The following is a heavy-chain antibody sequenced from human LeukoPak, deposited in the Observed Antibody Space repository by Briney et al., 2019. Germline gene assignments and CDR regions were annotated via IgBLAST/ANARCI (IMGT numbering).Heavy chain of an antibody. CDR3: ARRGSFASPDTL. V-gene: IGHV4-4*02. Sequence: SETLSLTCAVSGGSISSSNWWSWVRQPPGKGLEWIGEIYHSGSTNYNPSLKSRVTISVDTSKNQFSLKLTSVTAADTAVYYCARRGSFASPDTLWDQGTLVTVSS. CDR2: IYHSGST. J-gene: IGHJ4*02. D-gene: IGHD3-16*01. CDR1: GGSISSSNW.